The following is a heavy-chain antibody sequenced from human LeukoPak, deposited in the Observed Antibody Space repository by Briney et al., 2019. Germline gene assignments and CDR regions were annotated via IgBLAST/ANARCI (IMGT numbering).Heavy chain of an antibody. Sequence: GGSLRLSCAASGFTFNKYTMNWFRQAPGKGLEWVSSISTSSSYIYYADSVKGRFTISRDNAKNSLYLQMNSLRAEDTAVYYCAREHSGYDFPGRDYYYMDVWGKGTTVTVSS. CDR1: GFTFNKYT. J-gene: IGHJ6*03. V-gene: IGHV3-21*01. CDR2: ISTSSSYI. D-gene: IGHD5-12*01. CDR3: AREHSGYDFPGRDYYYMDV.